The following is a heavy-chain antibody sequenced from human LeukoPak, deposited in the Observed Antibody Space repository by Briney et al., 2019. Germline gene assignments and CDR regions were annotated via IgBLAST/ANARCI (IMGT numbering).Heavy chain of an antibody. CDR2: IDSSGITI. CDR3: ARDSVGDLLDY. J-gene: IGHJ4*02. D-gene: IGHD4-17*01. V-gene: IGHV3-48*03. Sequence: GGSLRLSCAGSGFPFRSYEMNWLRQAPGKGLEWVSHIDSSGITIYYGDSVKGRFTISRDNAKNSIYLQMDSLRVEDTAIYYCARDSVGDLLDYWGQGTPVTASS. CDR1: GFPFRSYE.